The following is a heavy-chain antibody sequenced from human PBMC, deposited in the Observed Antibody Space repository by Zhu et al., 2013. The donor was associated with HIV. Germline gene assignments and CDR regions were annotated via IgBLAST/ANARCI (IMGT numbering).Heavy chain of an antibody. V-gene: IGHV1-18*01. Sequence: QVQLVQSGAEMKKPGASVKVSCKASGYTSDDFGLDFSDFGMSWVRQAPGQGLEWVGWISNNNDNTKYAQKYQGRVTMTTDTSTSTVYMELRNLRSDDTALYYCASTPKRAVYSSGADPYYYYYGMDVWGQGTTVTVS. CDR3: ASTPKRAVYSSGADPYYYYYGMDV. CDR2: ISNNNDNT. D-gene: IGHD6-25*01. J-gene: IGHJ6*02. CDR1: GYTSDDFGLDFSDFG.